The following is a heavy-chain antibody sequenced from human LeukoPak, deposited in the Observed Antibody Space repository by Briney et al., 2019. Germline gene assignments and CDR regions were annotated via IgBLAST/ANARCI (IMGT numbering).Heavy chain of an antibody. J-gene: IGHJ4*02. Sequence: SQTLSLTCTVSGGSISSGGYYWSWLRQHPGKGLEWIGYIYYSGSTYYNPSLKSRVTISVDTSKNQFSLKLSSVTAADTAVYYCARVEYYGSGSLDYWGQGTLVTVSS. CDR1: GGSISSGGYY. V-gene: IGHV4-31*03. CDR2: IYYSGST. D-gene: IGHD3-10*01. CDR3: ARVEYYGSGSLDY.